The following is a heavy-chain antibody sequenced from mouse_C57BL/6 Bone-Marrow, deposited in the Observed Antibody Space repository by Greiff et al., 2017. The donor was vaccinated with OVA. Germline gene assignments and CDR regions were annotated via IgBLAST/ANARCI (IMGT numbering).Heavy chain of an antibody. V-gene: IGHV1-80*01. Sequence: QVHVKQSGAELVKPGASVKISCKASGYAFSSYWMNWVKQRPGKGLEWIGQIYPGDGDTNYNGKFKGKATLTADKSSSTAYMQLSSLTSEDSAVYFCARWPYYSNYSYYFDYWGQGTTLTVPS. D-gene: IGHD2-5*01. CDR2: IYPGDGDT. CDR1: GYAFSSYW. J-gene: IGHJ2*01. CDR3: ARWPYYSNYSYYFDY.